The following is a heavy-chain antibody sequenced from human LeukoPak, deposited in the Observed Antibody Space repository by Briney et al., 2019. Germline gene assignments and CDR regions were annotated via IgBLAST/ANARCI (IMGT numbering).Heavy chain of an antibody. Sequence: SETLSLTCTVSGDSISSYYWSWIRQPAGKGLEWIGRIYTSGSTNYNPSLKSRVTMSVDTSKYQFSLKLSSVTAADTAVYYCARDSCFWSGYFDPAYYYYYYMDVWGKGTTVTVSS. CDR3: ARDSCFWSGYFDPAYYYYYYMDV. CDR1: GDSISSYY. V-gene: IGHV4-4*07. CDR2: IYTSGST. J-gene: IGHJ6*03. D-gene: IGHD3-3*01.